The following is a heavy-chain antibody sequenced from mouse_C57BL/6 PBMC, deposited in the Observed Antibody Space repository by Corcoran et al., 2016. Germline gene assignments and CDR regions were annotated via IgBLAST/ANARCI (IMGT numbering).Heavy chain of an antibody. CDR2: INPYNGGT. V-gene: IGHV1-19*01. D-gene: IGHD3-2*02. J-gene: IGHJ2*01. CDR1: GYTFTDYY. CDR3: ARGQLRLRVPFDY. Sequence: EVQLQQSGPVLVKPGASVKMSCKASGYTFTDYYMNWVKQSHGKSLEWIGVINPYNGGTSYNQKFKGKATLTVDKSSSTAYMELNSLTSEDSAVYYCARGQLRLRVPFDYWGQGTTLTVSS.